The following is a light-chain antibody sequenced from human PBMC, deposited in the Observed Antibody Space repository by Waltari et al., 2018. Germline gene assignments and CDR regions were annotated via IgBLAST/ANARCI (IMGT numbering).Light chain of an antibody. V-gene: IGLV1-44*01. CDR1: LSNIGVNP. J-gene: IGLJ3*02. CDR2: NTD. CDR3: AAWDDGLNAWV. Sequence: QSVLTQTPSASGTPGQRVTISCSGSLSNIGVNPVNWYHHPAEAAPKLLISNTDQWPSGVPDRFYASKSGASASLAISGLQSEDEGDYHCAAWDDGLNAWVFGGGTKVTVL.